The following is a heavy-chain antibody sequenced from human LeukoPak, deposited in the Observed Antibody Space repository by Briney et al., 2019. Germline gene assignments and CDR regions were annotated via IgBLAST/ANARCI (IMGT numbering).Heavy chain of an antibody. CDR1: GFTFSTYA. Sequence: GRSLRLSCVASGFTFSTYAIHWVRQAPGKGLEWVAVISFDVRNKYYADSVKGRFTISRDNSKNTLYLQMNSLRAEDTAVYYCARGYCSSIECYIDYWGQGTLVTVSS. V-gene: IGHV3-30*01. J-gene: IGHJ4*02. CDR2: ISFDVRNK. D-gene: IGHD2-2*01. CDR3: ARGYCSSIECYIDY.